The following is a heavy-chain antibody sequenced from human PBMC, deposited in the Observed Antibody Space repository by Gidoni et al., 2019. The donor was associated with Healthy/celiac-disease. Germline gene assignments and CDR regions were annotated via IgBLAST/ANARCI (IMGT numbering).Heavy chain of an antibody. V-gene: IGHV3-23*01. J-gene: IGHJ4*02. CDR2: ISVSGGSP. CDR1: GFTVSSYA. D-gene: IGHD3-22*01. Sequence: EGQLWESGGGLVQPGGSLRLSCAAAGFTVSSYAMSWVRRAPGRGLGWVSAISVSGGSPYSAASVKGRFTISRDNSQTTLSLQLNSLRAEATAVYYCAKALNYYDSSGYFATRYFDYWGQGTLVTVSS. CDR3: AKALNYYDSSGYFATRYFDY.